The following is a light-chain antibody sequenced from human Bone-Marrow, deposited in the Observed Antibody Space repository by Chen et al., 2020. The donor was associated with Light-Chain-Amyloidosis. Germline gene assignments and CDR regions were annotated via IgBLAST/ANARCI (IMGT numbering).Light chain of an antibody. CDR2: WAS. J-gene: IGKJ2*01. Sequence: DIVMTQSPDSLAVSLGERATIKGKSSQSLLYSSNKENYLAWYQQKPRQPPKLLIYWASTRESGVPDRFSGSGSGTDFTLTISGLQAEDVAVYYCQQYYTTPRTVGQGTKLEIK. CDR1: QSLLYSSNKENY. CDR3: QQYYTTPRT. V-gene: IGKV4-1*01.